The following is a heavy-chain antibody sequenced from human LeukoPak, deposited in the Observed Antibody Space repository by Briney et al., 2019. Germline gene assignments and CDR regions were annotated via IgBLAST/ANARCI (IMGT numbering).Heavy chain of an antibody. V-gene: IGHV3-30*18. D-gene: IGHD3-10*01. J-gene: IGHJ4*02. Sequence: GGSLRLSCGASGFTFSSYGIHWVRQAPGKGLEWVAVISYDGRNKYYADSVRGRFTISRDNSRNTLYLQMNSLRAEDTALYYCAKDLWTYGSGSSVDYWGQGTLVTVSS. CDR3: AKDLWTYGSGSSVDY. CDR2: ISYDGRNK. CDR1: GFTFSSYG.